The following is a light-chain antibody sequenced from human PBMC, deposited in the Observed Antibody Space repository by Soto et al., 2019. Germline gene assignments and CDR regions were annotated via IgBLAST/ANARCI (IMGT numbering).Light chain of an antibody. CDR3: GSWDSSLSAYV. V-gene: IGLV1-51*01. CDR1: SSNIGGNS. CDR2: DDD. Sequence: QSVLTQPPSASGTPGQRVTISCSGSSSNIGGNSVSWYQQLPGTAPKLLIYDDDKQPSGIPDRFSGSKSGTSATLGITGFQTGDEADYYCGSWDSSLSAYVFGTGTKVTVL. J-gene: IGLJ1*01.